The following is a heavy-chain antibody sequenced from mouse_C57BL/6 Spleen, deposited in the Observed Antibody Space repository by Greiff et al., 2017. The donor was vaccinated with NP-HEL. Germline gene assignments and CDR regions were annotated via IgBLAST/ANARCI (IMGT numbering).Heavy chain of an antibody. V-gene: IGHV6-6*01. Sequence: DVKLVESGGGLVQPGGSMKLSCAASGFTFSDAWMDWVRQSPEKGLEWVAEIRNKANNHATYYAESVKGRFTISRDDSKSSVYLQMNSLRAEDPGIYYCTRQGYDVYYYAMDYWGQGTSVTVSS. J-gene: IGHJ4*01. CDR1: GFTFSDAW. CDR3: TRQGYDVYYYAMDY. D-gene: IGHD2-2*01. CDR2: IRNKANNHAT.